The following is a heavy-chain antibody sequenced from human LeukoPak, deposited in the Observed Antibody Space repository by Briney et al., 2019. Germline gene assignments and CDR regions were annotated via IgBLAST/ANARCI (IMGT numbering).Heavy chain of an antibody. CDR2: IYYSGST. CDR1: GGSISSSSYY. D-gene: IGHD5-12*01. V-gene: IGHV4-39*07. Sequence: PSETLSLTCTVSGGSISSSSYYWGWIRQPPGKGLEWMGSIYYSGSTYYNPSLKSRVTISVDTSKNQFSLKLSSVTAADTAVYYCARVSLGEGVATDYFDYWGQGTLVTVSS. J-gene: IGHJ4*02. CDR3: ARVSLGEGVATDYFDY.